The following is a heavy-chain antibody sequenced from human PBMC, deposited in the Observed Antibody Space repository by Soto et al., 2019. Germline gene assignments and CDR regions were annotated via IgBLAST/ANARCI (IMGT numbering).Heavy chain of an antibody. CDR2: ISGSGGST. V-gene: IGHV3-23*01. J-gene: IGHJ4*02. CDR3: AKDLRYFDWSPPDY. D-gene: IGHD3-9*01. Sequence: PGGSLRLSCAASGFTFSSYAMSWVRQAPGKGLEWVSAISGSGGSTYYADSVKGRFTISRDNSKNTLYLQMNSLRAEDTAVYYCAKDLRYFDWSPPDYWGQGTLVTVSS. CDR1: GFTFSSYA.